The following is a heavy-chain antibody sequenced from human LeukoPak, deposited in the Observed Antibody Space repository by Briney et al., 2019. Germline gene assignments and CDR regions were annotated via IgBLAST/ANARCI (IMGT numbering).Heavy chain of an antibody. Sequence: SETLSLTCSVSGASIRSYFWSWIRQSPGKGLEWIGYVYDNDISNFNPSLESRVTILVDRSKSQFSLKLRSVTAADTAVYYCARGPVLATDDAFDIWGPGTMTVSS. V-gene: IGHV4-59*01. CDR3: ARGPVLATDDAFDI. CDR2: VYDNDIS. J-gene: IGHJ3*02. D-gene: IGHD5-12*01. CDR1: GASIRSYF.